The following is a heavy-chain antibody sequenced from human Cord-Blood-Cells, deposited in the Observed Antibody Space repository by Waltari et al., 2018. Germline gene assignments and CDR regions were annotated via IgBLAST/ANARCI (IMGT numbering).Heavy chain of an antibody. CDR2: IYYRGST. CDR1: GGSISSYY. D-gene: IGHD2-21*02. J-gene: IGHJ3*02. V-gene: IGHV4-59*08. CDR3: AGGHRTVVTLMSAFDI. Sequence: QVQLQESGPGLVKPSETLSLTCTVSGGSISSYYWSWIRQPPGKGLEWIGYIYYRGSTNYNPSLKSRVTISVDTSKNQFSLKLSSVTAADTAVYYCAGGHRTVVTLMSAFDIWGQGTMVTVSS.